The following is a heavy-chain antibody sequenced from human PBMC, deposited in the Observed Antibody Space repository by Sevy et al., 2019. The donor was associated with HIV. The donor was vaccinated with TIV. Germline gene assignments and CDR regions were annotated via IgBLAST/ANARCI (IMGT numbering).Heavy chain of an antibody. J-gene: IGHJ4*02. V-gene: IGHV4-59*01. CDR3: ARTLMFPIRNFRNIQFDY. CDR2: FSHSGTT. Sequence: LLQASETLSLTCTVSGDSISNKYWSWIWQPPGKRLEWIGYFSHSGTTNYNPSLKRGITISEDTSKNQFSLKLTSVTTADTAVYYCARTLMFPIRNFRNIQFDYWGQGILVTVSS. CDR1: GDSISNKY. D-gene: IGHD1-7*01.